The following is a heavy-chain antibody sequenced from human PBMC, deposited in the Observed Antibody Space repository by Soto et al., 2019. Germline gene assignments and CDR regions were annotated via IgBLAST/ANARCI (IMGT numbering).Heavy chain of an antibody. CDR3: ARGERLYFLYYGMDV. D-gene: IGHD2-2*02. J-gene: IGHJ6*02. Sequence: ASVKVSCKASGYNFTTYAMVWVRQAPGQRPEWMGWINTGNGNTKYSPKFQGRVTITRDTSASTAYMELSSLKSEDTAVYYCARGERLYFLYYGMDVWGQGSTVIVSS. V-gene: IGHV1-3*04. CDR1: GYNFTTYA. CDR2: INTGNGNT.